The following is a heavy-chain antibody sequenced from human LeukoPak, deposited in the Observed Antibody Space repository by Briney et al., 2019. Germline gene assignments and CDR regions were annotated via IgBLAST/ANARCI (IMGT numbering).Heavy chain of an antibody. V-gene: IGHV3-48*01. CDR3: AKDTAAGTDDY. CDR2: ISSSSSTI. CDR1: GFTFSSYS. D-gene: IGHD6-13*01. J-gene: IGHJ4*02. Sequence: PGGSLRLSCAASGFTFSSYSMNWVRQAPGKGLEWVSYISSSSSTIYYADSVKGRFTISRDNSKNTLYLQMNSLRAEDTAVYYCAKDTAAGTDDYWGQGTLVTVSS.